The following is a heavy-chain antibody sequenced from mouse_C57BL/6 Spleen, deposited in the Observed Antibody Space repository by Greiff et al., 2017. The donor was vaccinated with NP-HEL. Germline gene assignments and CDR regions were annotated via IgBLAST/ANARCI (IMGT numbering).Heavy chain of an antibody. CDR2: INPYNGDT. CDR3: ARGGTTVVAPMDY. D-gene: IGHD1-1*01. Sequence: EVQLQQSGPELVKPGDSVKISCKASGYSFTGYFMNWVMQSHGKSLEWIGRINPYNGDTFYNQKFKGKATLTVDKSSSTAHMELRSLTSEDSAVYYCARGGTTVVAPMDYWGQGTSVTVSS. CDR1: GYSFTGYF. V-gene: IGHV1-20*01. J-gene: IGHJ4*01.